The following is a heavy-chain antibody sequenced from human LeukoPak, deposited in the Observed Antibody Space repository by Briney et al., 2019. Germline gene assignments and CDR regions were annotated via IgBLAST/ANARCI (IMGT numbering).Heavy chain of an antibody. V-gene: IGHV1-18*01. Sequence: ASVKVSCKASGHTFTSYGISWVRQAPGQGLEWMGWISPYNGNTNYAQKLQGRVTMTTDTSTSTVYMELSRLRSDDTAVYYCARDTYYDILTPRANYYMDVWGKGTTVTVSS. J-gene: IGHJ6*03. D-gene: IGHD3-9*01. CDR3: ARDTYYDILTPRANYYMDV. CDR2: ISPYNGNT. CDR1: GHTFTSYG.